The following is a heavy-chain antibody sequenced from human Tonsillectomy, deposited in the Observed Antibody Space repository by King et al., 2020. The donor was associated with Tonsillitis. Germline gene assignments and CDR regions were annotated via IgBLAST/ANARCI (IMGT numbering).Heavy chain of an antibody. V-gene: IGHV4-39*07. CDR1: GGSISSSSDY. D-gene: IGHD6-19*01. CDR2: IYYSGST. J-gene: IGHJ4*02. CDR3: ARGLRSGLYYFDY. Sequence: QMQLQESGPGLVKPSETLSLTCTVSGGSISSSSDYWGWIRQPPGKGLEWIGSIYYSGSTYYNPPLKSRVTISVDTSKNQFSLKLSSVTAADTAVYYCARGLRSGLYYFDYWGQGTLVTVSS.